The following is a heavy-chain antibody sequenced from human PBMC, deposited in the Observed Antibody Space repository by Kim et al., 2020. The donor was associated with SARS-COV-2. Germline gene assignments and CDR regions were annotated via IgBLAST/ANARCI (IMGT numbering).Heavy chain of an antibody. CDR3: AKWGGGHNPFAV. J-gene: IGHJ3*01. CDR1: GFMFNSFG. Sequence: GGSLRLSCAASGFMFNSFGMNWIRQAPGKGLEWVSVISYNGDRTYYADPVKGRFTISRDNSKNTLYLQMNSLRADDTAVYFCAKWGGGHNPFAVWGQGTMVIVSS. CDR2: ISYNGDRT. D-gene: IGHD3-10*01. V-gene: IGHV3-23*01.